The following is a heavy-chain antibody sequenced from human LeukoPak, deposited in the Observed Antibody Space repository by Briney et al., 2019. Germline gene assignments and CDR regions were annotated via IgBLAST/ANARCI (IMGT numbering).Heavy chain of an antibody. CDR3: ARLAAARYYYYGMDV. V-gene: IGHV4-4*02. Sequence: KTSGTLSLTCAVSGGSISSSNWWSWVRQPPGKGLEWIGEIYHSGSTNYNPSLKSRVTISVDKSKNQFSLKLSSVTAADTAVYYCARLAAARYYYYGMDVWGQGTTVTVSS. J-gene: IGHJ6*02. D-gene: IGHD2-15*01. CDR1: GGSISSSNW. CDR2: IYHSGST.